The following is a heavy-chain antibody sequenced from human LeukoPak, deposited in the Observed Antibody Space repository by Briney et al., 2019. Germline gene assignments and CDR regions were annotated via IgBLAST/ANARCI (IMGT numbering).Heavy chain of an antibody. CDR2: IYYSGST. CDR3: ARGAARPSIAARRGMDV. D-gene: IGHD6-6*01. J-gene: IGHJ6*02. Sequence: PSETLSLTCTVSGGSISSSSYYWGWIRQPPGKGLEWIGSIYYSGSTYYNPSLKSRVTISVDTSKNQFSLKLSSVTAADTAVYYCARGAARPSIAARRGMDVWGQGTTVTVSS. CDR1: GGSISSSSYY. V-gene: IGHV4-39*01.